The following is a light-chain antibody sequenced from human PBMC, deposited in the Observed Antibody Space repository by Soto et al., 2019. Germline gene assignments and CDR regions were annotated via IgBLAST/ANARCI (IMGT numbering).Light chain of an antibody. CDR2: DAS. J-gene: IGKJ5*01. CDR1: QSISSY. CDR3: QQSYNAPIT. V-gene: IGKV1-39*01. Sequence: DIQMTQSPSSLSASVGDRVTITCRASQSISSYLNWYQQKPGKAPKVLIYDASSLQSGVPSRFSGGGSGTEFTLTISSLQPDDFATYYCQQSYNAPITFGQGTRLEIK.